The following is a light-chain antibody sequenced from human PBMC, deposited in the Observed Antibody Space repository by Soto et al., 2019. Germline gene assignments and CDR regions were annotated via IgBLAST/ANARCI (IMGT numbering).Light chain of an antibody. CDR1: SSDVGGYNY. Sequence: QSALTQPPSASXSPGQSVTIXCTGTSSDVGGYNYVSWYQQHPGRAPKLMIYEVSKRPSGVPDRFSGSKSGNTASLTVSGLQTEDEADYYCSSYAGSNNQVFGTGTKLTVL. CDR2: EVS. CDR3: SSYAGSNNQV. V-gene: IGLV2-8*01. J-gene: IGLJ1*01.